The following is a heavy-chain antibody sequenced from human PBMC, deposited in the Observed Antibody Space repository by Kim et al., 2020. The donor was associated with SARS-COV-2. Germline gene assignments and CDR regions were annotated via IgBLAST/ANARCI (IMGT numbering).Heavy chain of an antibody. CDR1: GYTFTSYG. CDR3: ARDLLGYYGSGKPPPDYYGMDV. D-gene: IGHD3-10*01. V-gene: IGHV1-18*01. J-gene: IGHJ6*02. Sequence: ASVKVSCKASGYTFTSYGISWVRQAPGQGREWMGWISAYNGNTNYAQKLQGRVTMTTDTSTSTAYMELRSLRSDDTAVYYCARDLLGYYGSGKPPPDYYGMDVWGQGTTVTVSS. CDR2: ISAYNGNT.